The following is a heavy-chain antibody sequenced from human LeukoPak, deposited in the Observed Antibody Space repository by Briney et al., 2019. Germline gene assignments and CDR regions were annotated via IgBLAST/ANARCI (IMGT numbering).Heavy chain of an antibody. V-gene: IGHV3-48*03. CDR2: ISGSGGST. J-gene: IGHJ2*01. CDR1: GFSFSSYE. Sequence: GGSLRLSCAASGFSFSSYEMNWVRQAPGKGLEWVSAISGSGGSTYYADSVKGRFTISRDNAKNSLYLQMNSLRAEDTAVYYCARRFDLWGRGTLVTVSS. CDR3: ARRFDL.